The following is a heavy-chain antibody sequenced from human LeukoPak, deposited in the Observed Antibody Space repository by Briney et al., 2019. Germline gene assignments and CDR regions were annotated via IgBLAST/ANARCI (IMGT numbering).Heavy chain of an antibody. D-gene: IGHD2-2*01. J-gene: IGHJ4*02. CDR2: INWDGDDT. CDR3: ARGGPGYCSSITCFEAY. Sequence: GGSLRLSCAASGFSFYDYGMSWVRQAPGKGLEWVSSINWDGDDTAYADSVKGRFTISRDNTNNSLYLQMKSLTAEDTAFYYCARGGPGYCSSITCFEAYWGQGTLVAVSS. V-gene: IGHV3-20*04. CDR1: GFSFYDYG.